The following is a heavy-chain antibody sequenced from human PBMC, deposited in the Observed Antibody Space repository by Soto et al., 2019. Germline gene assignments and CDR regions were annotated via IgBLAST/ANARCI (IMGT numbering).Heavy chain of an antibody. V-gene: IGHV3-53*01. D-gene: IGHD2-2*01. Sequence: HPGGSLRLSCAASGFTVSSNYMSWVRQAPGKGLEWVSVIYSGGSTYYADSVKGRFTISRDNSKNTLYLQMNSLRAEDTAVYYCARDSSYAQNGFDYWGQGTLVTVSS. CDR3: ARDSSYAQNGFDY. J-gene: IGHJ4*02. CDR1: GFTVSSNY. CDR2: IYSGGST.